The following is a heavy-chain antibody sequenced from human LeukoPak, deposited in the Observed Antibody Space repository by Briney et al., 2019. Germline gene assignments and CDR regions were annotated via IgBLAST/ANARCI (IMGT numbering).Heavy chain of an antibody. CDR2: INHSGST. Sequence: KPSETPSLPCAVYGGVFRGYYWSWIRQPPGKGLGLIGEINHSGSTNYNPSLKSRVTISVDTSKNQFSLKLSSVTAADTAVYYCARGEQLVAVFDYWGQGTLVTVSS. J-gene: IGHJ4*02. CDR3: ARGEQLVAVFDY. V-gene: IGHV4-34*01. CDR1: GGVFRGYY. D-gene: IGHD6-6*01.